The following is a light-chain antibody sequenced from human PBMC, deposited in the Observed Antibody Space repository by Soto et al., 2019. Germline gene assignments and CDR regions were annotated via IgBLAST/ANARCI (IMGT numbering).Light chain of an antibody. J-gene: IGKJ1*01. CDR2: QTS. V-gene: IGKV3-11*01. CDR1: QYINTR. Sequence: IVLTQSPATLFLSPGDRVTLSCRASQYINTRLAWYQHRPGQAPRLLIYQTSIRAAGIPARFSASGTGTDFTLTISDVQPEDFAVYYCHQRQSWPRTFGQGTKVDIK. CDR3: HQRQSWPRT.